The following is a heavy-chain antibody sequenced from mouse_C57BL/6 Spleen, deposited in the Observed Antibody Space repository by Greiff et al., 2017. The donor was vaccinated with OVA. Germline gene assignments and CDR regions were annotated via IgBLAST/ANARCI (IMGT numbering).Heavy chain of an antibody. CDR3: AGSSSSYAMDY. V-gene: IGHV1-69*01. CDR1: GYTFTSYW. J-gene: IGHJ4*01. Sequence: QVQLQQPGAELVMPGASVKLSCKASGYTFTSYWMHWVKQRPGQGLEWIGEIDPSDSYTNYNQKFKGKSTLTVDKSSSTAYMQLSSLTSEDSAVYYCAGSSSSYAMDYWGQGTSVTVSS. CDR2: IDPSDSYT. D-gene: IGHD1-1*01.